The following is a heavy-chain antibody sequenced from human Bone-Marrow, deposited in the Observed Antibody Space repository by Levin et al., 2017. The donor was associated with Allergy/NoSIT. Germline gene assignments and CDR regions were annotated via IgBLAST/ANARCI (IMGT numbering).Heavy chain of an antibody. V-gene: IGHV4-59*01. J-gene: IGHJ6*03. Sequence: SETLSLTCTVSGGSTSSYYWTWIRQAPEKRLEWIGYIYYNGKSNYNPSLKTRVSISIDTSKNLFSLSLSSVTAADSAIYYCARAIPSGGNSYYYYYMDVWGKGITVTVSS. CDR2: IYYNGKS. CDR3: ARAIPSGGNSYYYYYMDV. CDR1: GGSTSSYY. D-gene: IGHD4-23*01.